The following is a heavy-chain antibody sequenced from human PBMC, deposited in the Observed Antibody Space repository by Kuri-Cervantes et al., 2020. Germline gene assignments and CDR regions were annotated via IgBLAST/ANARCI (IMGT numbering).Heavy chain of an antibody. D-gene: IGHD4-23*01. CDR2: ISSSSSYI. Sequence: GESLKISCAASGFTFSDYYMNWVRQAPGKGLEWVSSISSSSSYIYYADSVKGRFTISRDNAKNSLYLQMNSLRAEDTAVYYCAREGNYGGLFDYWGQGTLVTVSS. CDR1: GFTFSDYY. CDR3: AREGNYGGLFDY. J-gene: IGHJ4*02. V-gene: IGHV3-21*01.